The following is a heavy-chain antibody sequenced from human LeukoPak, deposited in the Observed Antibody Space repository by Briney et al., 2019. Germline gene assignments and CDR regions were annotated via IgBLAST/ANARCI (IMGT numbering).Heavy chain of an antibody. CDR1: GFTFDDYA. CDR2: ISWSSGSI. Sequence: PGRSLRLSCAASGFTFDDYAMHWVRQAPGKGLEWVSGISWSSGSIGYADSVKGRFTISRDNAKNSLYLQMNSLRAEDTALYYCAKDKRAAAGPDAFDIWGQGTMVTVSS. V-gene: IGHV3-9*01. J-gene: IGHJ3*02. CDR3: AKDKRAAAGPDAFDI. D-gene: IGHD6-13*01.